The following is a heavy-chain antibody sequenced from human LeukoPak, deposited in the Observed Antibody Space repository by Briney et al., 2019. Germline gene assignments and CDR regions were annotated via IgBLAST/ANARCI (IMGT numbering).Heavy chain of an antibody. D-gene: IGHD6-19*01. CDR3: ARGPYSSDWFFDH. V-gene: IGHV1-3*03. CDR1: GYTFTSYA. Sequence: ASVKVSCKTSGYTFTSYAMHWVRQAPGQRLEWMGWINADNGNTKYSQEFQGRVIITRDTSASTAYMELSSLRSEDMAVYYCARGPYSSDWFFDHWGQGTLVTVSS. CDR2: INADNGNT. J-gene: IGHJ4*02.